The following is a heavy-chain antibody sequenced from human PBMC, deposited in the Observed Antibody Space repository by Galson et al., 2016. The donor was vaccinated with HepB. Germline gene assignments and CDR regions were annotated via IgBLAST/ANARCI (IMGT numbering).Heavy chain of an antibody. CDR3: AKASGSDYFFEH. CDR1: GFTFEDYV. CDR2: VNWDGSAT. D-gene: IGHD1-26*01. J-gene: IGHJ4*02. Sequence: SLRLSCAASGFTFEDYVIHWVRQAPGKGLEWVSLVNWDGSATFYTDSVKGRFTISRDNRKNSLHLQMNSLTTEDTAFYFCAKASGSDYFFEHWGQGSLVTVSS. V-gene: IGHV3-43D*03.